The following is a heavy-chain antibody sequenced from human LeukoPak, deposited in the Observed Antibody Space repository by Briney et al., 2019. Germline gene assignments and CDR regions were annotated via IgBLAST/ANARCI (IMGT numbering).Heavy chain of an antibody. CDR1: GGSISSYY. V-gene: IGHV4-59*01. D-gene: IGHD3-10*01. CDR3: ARGRFGGDDYFDY. J-gene: IGHJ4*02. Sequence: SETLSLTCTFSGGSISSYYWSWIRQPPGKGLEWVGYIYYGGSTNHNPSLKGRVTISVDTSKNQSSLKMNSVTAADTAVYYCARGRFGGDDYFDYWGQGTLVTVSS. CDR2: IYYGGST.